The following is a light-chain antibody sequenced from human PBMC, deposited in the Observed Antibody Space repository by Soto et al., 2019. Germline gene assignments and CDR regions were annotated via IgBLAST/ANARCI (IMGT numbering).Light chain of an antibody. J-gene: IGKJ4*01. Sequence: DIQLTQSPSFLTASVGDRVTITCRASQGISSYLAWYQQKPGKAPKLLIYAASTLQSGVPSRFSGSGSGTEFTLTISSLQPEDFATYYFQQLGLTFGGGTKVEIK. V-gene: IGKV1-9*01. CDR1: QGISSY. CDR3: QQLGLT. CDR2: AAS.